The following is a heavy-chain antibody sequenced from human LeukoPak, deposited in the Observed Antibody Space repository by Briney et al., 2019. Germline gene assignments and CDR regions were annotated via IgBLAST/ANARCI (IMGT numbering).Heavy chain of an antibody. CDR3: AREGSQWLAKHYYCCYYMDV. CDR1: GFTFSSYS. Sequence: PGGSLRLSCAASGFTFSSYSMNWVRQAPGKGLEWVSYISSSSSTIYYADSVKGRFTISRDNAKNSLYLQMNSLRAEDTTVYYCAREGSQWLAKHYYCCYYMDVWGKGTTVTVSS. D-gene: IGHD6-19*01. J-gene: IGHJ6*03. V-gene: IGHV3-48*01. CDR2: ISSSSSTI.